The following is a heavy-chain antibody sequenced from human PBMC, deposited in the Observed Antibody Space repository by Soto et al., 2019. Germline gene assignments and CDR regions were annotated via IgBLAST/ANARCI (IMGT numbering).Heavy chain of an antibody. CDR3: ARRYGDYFDY. CDR2: IYSSGST. V-gene: IGHV4-59*08. Sequence: SETFSLTCTVSGGSISSYYWSWIRQPPGKGLEWIGYIYSSGSTNYNPSLKSRVTISVDTSKNQFSLKLSSVTAADTAVYYCARRYGDYFDYWGQGTLVTVSS. J-gene: IGHJ4*02. CDR1: GGSISSYY. D-gene: IGHD4-17*01.